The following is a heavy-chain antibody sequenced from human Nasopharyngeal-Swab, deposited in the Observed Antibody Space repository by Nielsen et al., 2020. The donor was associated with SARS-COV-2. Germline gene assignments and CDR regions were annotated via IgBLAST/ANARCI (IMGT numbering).Heavy chain of an antibody. J-gene: IGHJ4*02. V-gene: IGHV3-9*01. Sequence: WIRPPPGKGLEWVSGISWNSGSIGYADSVKGRFTISRDNAKNSLYLQMNSLRAEDTAVYYCARDRGGLLWFGELPTYFDYWGQGTLVTVSS. CDR3: ARDRGGLLWFGELPTYFDY. CDR2: ISWNSGSI. D-gene: IGHD3-10*01.